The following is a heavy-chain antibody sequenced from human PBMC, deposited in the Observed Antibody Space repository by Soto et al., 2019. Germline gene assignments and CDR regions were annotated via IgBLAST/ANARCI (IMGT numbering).Heavy chain of an antibody. CDR2: IKQDGSEK. CDR1: GFTFSSYW. Sequence: EVQLVESGGGLVQPGGSLRLSCAASGFTFSSYWMSWVRQAPGKGLEWVANIKQDGSEKYYVDSVKGRFTISRDNAKNSLSLQFTSLRAEDTAVYYCAGEAYYDTSGHDYWGQGTLVTVSS. V-gene: IGHV3-7*01. J-gene: IGHJ4*02. CDR3: AGEAYYDTSGHDY. D-gene: IGHD3-22*01.